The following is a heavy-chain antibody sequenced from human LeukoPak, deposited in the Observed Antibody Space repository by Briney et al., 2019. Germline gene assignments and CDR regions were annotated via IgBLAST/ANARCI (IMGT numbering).Heavy chain of an antibody. V-gene: IGHV1-18*01. J-gene: IGHJ4*02. Sequence: ASVKVSRKASGYTFTSYGISWVRQAPGQGLEWMGWISAYNDNTNYAQKLQGRVTMTTDTSTSTAYMELRSLRSDDTAVYYCARVHYDILTGYSYFDYWGQGTLVTVSS. CDR3: ARVHYDILTGYSYFDY. CDR1: GYTFTSYG. D-gene: IGHD3-9*01. CDR2: ISAYNDNT.